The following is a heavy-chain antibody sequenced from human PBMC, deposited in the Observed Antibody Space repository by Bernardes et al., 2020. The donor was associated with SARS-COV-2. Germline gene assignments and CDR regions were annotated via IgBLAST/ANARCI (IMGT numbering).Heavy chain of an antibody. CDR1: SGSVNNYY. J-gene: IGHJ6*02. V-gene: IGHV4-59*02. Sequence: SETLSLTRTVASGSVNNYYWSWIRQPPGKGLEWIGYIYYSGSTNYNPSLKSRVTISVDTSKNQFSLKLSSVTAADTAVYYCASGLGYCSSTSCYSYGMDVWGQGTTVTVSS. D-gene: IGHD2-2*01. CDR3: ASGLGYCSSTSCYSYGMDV. CDR2: IYYSGST.